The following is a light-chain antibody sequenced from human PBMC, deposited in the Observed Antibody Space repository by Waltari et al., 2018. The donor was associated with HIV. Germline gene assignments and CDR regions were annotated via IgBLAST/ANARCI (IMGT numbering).Light chain of an antibody. V-gene: IGLV1-40*01. CDR1: SSNIGAGYH. CDR3: QSHDSSLSGYV. J-gene: IGLJ1*01. CDR2: GNS. Sequence: QSVLTQPPSGSGAPGQRVTISCTGSSSNIGAGYHVHWYQQLPGTAPKLLIYGNSNRPSGVPDRFSGSKSGTSASLAITGLQAEDEADYHCQSHDSSLSGYVFGTGTKVTVL.